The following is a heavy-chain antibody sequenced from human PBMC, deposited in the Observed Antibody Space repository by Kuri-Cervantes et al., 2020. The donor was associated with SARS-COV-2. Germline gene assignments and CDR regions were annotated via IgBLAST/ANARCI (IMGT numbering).Heavy chain of an antibody. CDR3: ASDYGDYPLGLRHYYYMDV. CDR2: VYHYGST. V-gene: IGHV4-38-2*01. Sequence: SETLSLTCAVSGYSISRAYYWDWIRQPPGKGLEWIGSVYHYGSTYYNLSLKSRVTISVDTSKNQFSLKLSSVTAADTAVYYCASDYGDYPLGLRHYYYMDVWGKGTTVTVSS. J-gene: IGHJ6*03. CDR1: GYSISRAYY. D-gene: IGHD4-17*01.